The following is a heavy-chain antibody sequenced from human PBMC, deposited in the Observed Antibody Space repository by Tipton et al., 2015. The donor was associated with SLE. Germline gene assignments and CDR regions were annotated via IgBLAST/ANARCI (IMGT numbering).Heavy chain of an antibody. CDR3: ARMGLCTTTTCNEGAFDV. CDR2: ISTYNGNT. J-gene: IGHJ3*01. V-gene: IGHV1-18*01. Sequence: QLVQSGVEVKKPGASVRVSCKASGYTFTTYGISWVRQAPGQGLEWMGWISTYNGNTNYAQKLQGRVTMTSDTSTSTAYMELRSPRSDDTAIYYCARMGLCTTTTCNEGAFDVWGQGSMVTVSS. D-gene: IGHD2-2*01. CDR1: GYTFTTYG.